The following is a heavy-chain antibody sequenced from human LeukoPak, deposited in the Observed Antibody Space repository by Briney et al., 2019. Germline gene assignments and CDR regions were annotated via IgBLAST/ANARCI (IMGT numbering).Heavy chain of an antibody. D-gene: IGHD3-22*01. CDR1: GFTVSSNY. V-gene: IGHV3-53*01. Sequence: AGGSLRLSCAASGFTVSSNYMSWVRQAPGKGLEWVSVIYSGGSTYYADSVKGRFTIPRGNSKNTLYLQMNSLRAEDTAVYYCARASGYFNYYFNYWGQGTLVTVSS. CDR2: IYSGGST. J-gene: IGHJ4*02. CDR3: ARASGYFNYYFNY.